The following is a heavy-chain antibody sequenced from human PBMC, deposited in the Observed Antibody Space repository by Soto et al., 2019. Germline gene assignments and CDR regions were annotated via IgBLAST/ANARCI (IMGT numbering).Heavy chain of an antibody. CDR3: ARGLRGYDGYYYYGMDV. Sequence: QVQRVQSGAEVKKPGASVKVSCKASGYTFTSYGISWVRQAPGQGLEWMGWISGYNGNTNHAQKFQGRVTMTTDTSTSTAYMELRSLRSDDTAVYYCARGLRGYDGYYYYGMDVWGQGTTVTVSS. J-gene: IGHJ6*02. CDR2: ISGYNGNT. V-gene: IGHV1-18*01. D-gene: IGHD5-12*01. CDR1: GYTFTSYG.